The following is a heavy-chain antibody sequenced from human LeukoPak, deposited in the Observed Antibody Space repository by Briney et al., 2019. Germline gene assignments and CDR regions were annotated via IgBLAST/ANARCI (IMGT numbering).Heavy chain of an antibody. CDR3: ARDRGFLGRDAFDI. J-gene: IGHJ3*02. D-gene: IGHD3-3*01. CDR1: GGSISSYY. Sequence: PSETLSLTCTVSGGSISSYYWSWIRQPPGKGLERIGYIYYSGSTNYNPSLKSRVTISVDTSKNQFSPKLSSVTAADTAVYYCARDRGFLGRDAFDIWGQGTMVTVSS. CDR2: IYYSGST. V-gene: IGHV4-59*01.